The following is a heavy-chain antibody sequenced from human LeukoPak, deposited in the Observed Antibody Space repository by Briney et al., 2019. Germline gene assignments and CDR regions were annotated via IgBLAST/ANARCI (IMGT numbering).Heavy chain of an antibody. J-gene: IGHJ4*02. CDR1: GYTFTSYY. Sequence: ASVKVSCKASGYTFTSYYMHWVRQAPGQGLEWMGIINPSGGSTSYAQKFQGRVTVTRDTSTSTVYMELSSLRSEDTAVYYCARDRRGITTVTTAWDYWGQGTLVTVSS. V-gene: IGHV1-46*01. CDR3: ARDRRGITTVTTAWDY. D-gene: IGHD4-17*01. CDR2: INPSGGST.